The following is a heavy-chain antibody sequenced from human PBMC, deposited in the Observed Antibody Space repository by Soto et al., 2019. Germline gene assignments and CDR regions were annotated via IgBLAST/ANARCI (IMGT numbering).Heavy chain of an antibody. V-gene: IGHV3-30*03. CDR2: ISYGATNK. D-gene: IGHD3-22*01. Sequence: QVQLVESGGCVVQPWTSLSLSCAASGFTFSRYGMHWVRQTPGKGLEWVAVISYGATNKYYADSVKGRFTISRDSSKNALYLQMNSLRAEDTAVYYCATGKMPDSSGLSYWGQGTLVTVSS. CDR3: ATGKMPDSSGLSY. CDR1: GFTFSRYG. J-gene: IGHJ4*02.